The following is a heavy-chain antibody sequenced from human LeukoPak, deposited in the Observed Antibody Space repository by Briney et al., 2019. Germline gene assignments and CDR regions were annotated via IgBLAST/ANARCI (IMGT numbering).Heavy chain of an antibody. CDR2: IRYDGINK. CDR3: AKDQPIAAAGADAFDI. Sequence: GGSLRLSCAASGFTFSKYGMHWVRQAPGEGLEWVTFIRYDGINKYYADSLKGRFTISRDNSKNTLYLQMNSLRAEDTAVYYCAKDQPIAAAGADAFDIWGQGTMVTVSS. D-gene: IGHD6-13*01. J-gene: IGHJ3*02. CDR1: GFTFSKYG. V-gene: IGHV3-30*02.